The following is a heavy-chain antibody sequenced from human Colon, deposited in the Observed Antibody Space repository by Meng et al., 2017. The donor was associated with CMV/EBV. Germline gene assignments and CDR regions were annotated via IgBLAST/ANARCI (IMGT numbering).Heavy chain of an antibody. J-gene: IGHJ4*02. V-gene: IGHV4-4*02. CDR1: GDSISSNHW. Sequence: SETLSLTCAVSGDSISSNHWWSWVRQPPGKGLEWIGEISHGGSTKYNPSLQSRATISVDKTKNHFSLKLTSVTAADTGVYFCARSPGYWSLDYWGQGTLVTVSS. D-gene: IGHD2-8*02. CDR2: ISHGGST. CDR3: ARSPGYWSLDY.